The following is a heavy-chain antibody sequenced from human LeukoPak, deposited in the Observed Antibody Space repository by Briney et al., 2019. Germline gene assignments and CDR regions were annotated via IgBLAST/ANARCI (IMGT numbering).Heavy chain of an antibody. Sequence: GASVKVSCKASGYTFTIYGISWVRQAPGQGLEWMGWISACNGNTNYAQKLQGRVTMTTDTSTSTADMELRSLRSDDTAVYYCARVRDPVRATIRHYYYYGMDVWGQGTTVTVPS. J-gene: IGHJ6*02. CDR2: ISACNGNT. V-gene: IGHV1-18*01. CDR3: ARVRDPVRATIRHYYYYGMDV. D-gene: IGHD5-12*01. CDR1: GYTFTIYG.